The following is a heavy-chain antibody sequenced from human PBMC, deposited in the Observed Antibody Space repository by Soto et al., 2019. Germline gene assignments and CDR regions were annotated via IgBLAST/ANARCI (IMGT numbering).Heavy chain of an antibody. CDR2: IYRGGDT. Sequence: PGGSLRLSCAASGFTVSSNFMTWVRQAPGKGLERVSVIYRGGDTYYADSVKGPFTISRGNSKNTLYLHMNSLRAEDTAVYYCARGSAYSDYDLEYWGQGTLVTVSS. CDR3: ARGSAYSDYDLEY. V-gene: IGHV3-53*01. CDR1: GFTVSSNF. D-gene: IGHD4-17*01. J-gene: IGHJ4*02.